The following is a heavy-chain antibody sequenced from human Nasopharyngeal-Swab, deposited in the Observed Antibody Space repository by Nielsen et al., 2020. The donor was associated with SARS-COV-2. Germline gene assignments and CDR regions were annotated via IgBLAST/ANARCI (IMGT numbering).Heavy chain of an antibody. Sequence: SCTVSGGSISSSSYYWGWIRQPPGKGLEWIGSIYYSGSTYYNPSLKSRVTISVDTSKNQFSLKLSSVTAADTAVYYCARDLDWNEGLDYWGQGTLVTVSS. J-gene: IGHJ4*02. V-gene: IGHV4-39*07. CDR2: IYYSGST. CDR1: GGSISSSSYY. D-gene: IGHD1-1*01. CDR3: ARDLDWNEGLDY.